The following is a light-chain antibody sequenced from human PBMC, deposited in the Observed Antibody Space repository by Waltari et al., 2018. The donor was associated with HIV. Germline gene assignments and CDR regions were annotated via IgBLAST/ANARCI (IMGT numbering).Light chain of an antibody. V-gene: IGKV1-39*01. CDR1: QDISNN. J-gene: IGKJ3*01. Sequence: DIQLTQSPSPLSASVGDRVTITCRASQDISNNLHWYQQESGKAPKVLIYSASSLQSGVPSWFSGSGSGTHFTLTINGLQPEDFATYYCQQSHSAPLTFGPGTKLDIK. CDR3: QQSHSAPLT. CDR2: SAS.